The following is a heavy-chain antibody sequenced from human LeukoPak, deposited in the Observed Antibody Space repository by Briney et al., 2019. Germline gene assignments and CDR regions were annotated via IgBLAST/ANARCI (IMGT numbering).Heavy chain of an antibody. Sequence: ASVKVSCKASGYTFTSYGISWVRKAPGQGLEWMGWISAYNGNTNYAQKLQGRVTMTTDTSTSTAYMELRSLRSDDTAVYYCARSIVVVPAAMGPNYYYYGMDVWGQGTTVTVSS. CDR2: ISAYNGNT. D-gene: IGHD2-2*01. V-gene: IGHV1-18*01. CDR3: ARSIVVVPAAMGPNYYYYGMDV. J-gene: IGHJ6*02. CDR1: GYTFTSYG.